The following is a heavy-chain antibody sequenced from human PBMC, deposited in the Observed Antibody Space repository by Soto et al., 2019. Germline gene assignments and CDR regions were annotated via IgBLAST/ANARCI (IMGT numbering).Heavy chain of an antibody. CDR2: IYHSGST. J-gene: IGHJ6*02. CDR3: ARVSGSYYYGMDV. V-gene: IGHV4-4*02. CDR1: GGSISSSNW. Sequence: LETLSVNRAVSGGSISSSNWWRWVSKPPGKGLEWIGEIYHSGSTNYNPSLKSRVTISVDKSKNQFSLKLSSVTAADTAVYYCARVSGSYYYGMDVWGQGTTVTVSS.